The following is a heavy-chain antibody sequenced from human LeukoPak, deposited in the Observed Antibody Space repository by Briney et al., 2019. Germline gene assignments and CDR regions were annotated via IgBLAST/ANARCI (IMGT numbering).Heavy chain of an antibody. J-gene: IGHJ4*01. CDR3: ARRCRYYDFWSGSPYYFDY. CDR1: GGSISSTRYY. V-gene: IGHV4-39*07. CDR2: INHSGST. D-gene: IGHD3-3*01. Sequence: SETLSRTCSVSGGSISSTRYYWGGIRQPPGKGVEWIGEINHSGSTNYNPGLKSRVTIAVATSKNQFSRKLSSVTAADTAVYYCARRCRYYDFWSGSPYYFDYSGPGTPVT.